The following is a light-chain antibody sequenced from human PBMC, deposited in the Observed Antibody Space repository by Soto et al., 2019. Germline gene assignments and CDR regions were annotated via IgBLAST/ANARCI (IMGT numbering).Light chain of an antibody. CDR2: DVS. Sequence: QWSLSQPASVAGSPGQSITIACTGTSSDVGGYNYVSWYQLHPGKAPRLVIYDVSIRPPAVSDRFSGSTSGNTASLTISGLQAEDEADYYCSSYTATRTVVFGGGTKLTVL. CDR3: SSYTATRTVV. CDR1: SSDVGGYNY. J-gene: IGLJ3*02. V-gene: IGLV2-14*03.